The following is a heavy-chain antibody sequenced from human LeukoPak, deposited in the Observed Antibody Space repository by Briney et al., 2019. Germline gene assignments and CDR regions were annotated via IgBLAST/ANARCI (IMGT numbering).Heavy chain of an antibody. J-gene: IGHJ4*02. V-gene: IGHV3-23*01. D-gene: IGHD3-10*01. Sequence: GGSLRLSCAGSGFAFGTYAMSWVRQAPGMGLEWVSSISADGQVTYYADSVEGRFTVSRDNSKSTLYLQLNSLRAEATATYSCARDPYNTILYRLAHWGQGTLVTVSS. CDR2: ISADGQVT. CDR1: GFAFGTYA. CDR3: ARDPYNTILYRLAH.